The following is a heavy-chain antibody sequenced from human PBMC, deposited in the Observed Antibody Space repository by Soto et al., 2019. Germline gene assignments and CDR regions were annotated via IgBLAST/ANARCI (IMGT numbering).Heavy chain of an antibody. V-gene: IGHV4-31*01. CDR3: AREQWLVPTNYYYGMDV. Sequence: SETLCLTCTVSGGSISSGGYDWSGIRQHPGKGREGIGYIYYSGSTYYNPSLKSPVTISVDTSNNQFSLTLCSVTAAHTAVYSCAREQWLVPTNYYYGMDVWGQGTPVTVSS. CDR2: IYYSGST. D-gene: IGHD6-19*01. CDR1: GGSISSGGYD. J-gene: IGHJ6*02.